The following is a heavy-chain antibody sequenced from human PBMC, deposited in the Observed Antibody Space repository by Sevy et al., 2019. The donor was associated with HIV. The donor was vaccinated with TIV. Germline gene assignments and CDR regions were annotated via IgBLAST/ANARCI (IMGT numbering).Heavy chain of an antibody. V-gene: IGHV3-49*04. J-gene: IGHJ4*02. CDR3: TRWKAAQSIFDY. Sequence: GGSLRLSCTASGFTFGDYCMSWVRQAPGKGLEWVGFVKSDVYGGTVDHAASVRGRFVISRDDSKTIAYLQMNDLKTEDTGVYYCTRWKAAQSIFDYWGQGALVTVSS. CDR2: VKSDVYGGTV. CDR1: GFTFGDYC. D-gene: IGHD6-13*01.